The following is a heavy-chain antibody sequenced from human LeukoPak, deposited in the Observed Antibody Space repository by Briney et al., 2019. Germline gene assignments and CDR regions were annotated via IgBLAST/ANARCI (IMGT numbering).Heavy chain of an antibody. CDR3: ARELDYYDGSGYSDY. V-gene: IGHV1-2*02. CDR2: INPNSGGT. D-gene: IGHD3-22*01. Sequence: ASVKVSCKASGYIFTGYYMHWVRQAPGQGLEWMGWINPNSGGTNYAQKFQGRVTMTRDTSISTAYMELSRLRSDDTAVYYCARELDYYDGSGYSDYWGQGTLVTVSS. CDR1: GYIFTGYY. J-gene: IGHJ4*02.